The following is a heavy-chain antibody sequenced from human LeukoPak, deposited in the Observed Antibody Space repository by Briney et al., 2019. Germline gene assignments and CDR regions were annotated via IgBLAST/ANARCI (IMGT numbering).Heavy chain of an antibody. J-gene: IGHJ4*02. CDR3: ARAPCGGDCYSDY. V-gene: IGHV4-34*12. CDR1: GGSFSGYY. D-gene: IGHD2-21*02. CDR2: IIHSGST. Sequence: SETLSLTCAVYGGSFSGYYWSWIRQPPGKGLEWIGEIIHSGSTNYNPSLKSRVTISVDTSKNQFSLKLSSVTAADTAVYYCARAPCGGDCYSDYWGQGTLVTVSS.